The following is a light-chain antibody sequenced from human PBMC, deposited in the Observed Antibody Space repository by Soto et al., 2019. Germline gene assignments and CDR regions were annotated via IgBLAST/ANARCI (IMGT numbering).Light chain of an antibody. CDR2: WAS. V-gene: IGKV4-1*01. CDR1: QSVFFGSNNKNY. CDR3: QQYYSSIT. Sequence: DIVMTQSPDSLAVSLGETATINCKSSQSVFFGSNNKNYLAWYQQKPGQSPNLLIYWASTRESGVPDRFSGSGSGTDFTLTISSLQAEDVAVYFCQQYYSSITFGQGTRLEIK. J-gene: IGKJ5*01.